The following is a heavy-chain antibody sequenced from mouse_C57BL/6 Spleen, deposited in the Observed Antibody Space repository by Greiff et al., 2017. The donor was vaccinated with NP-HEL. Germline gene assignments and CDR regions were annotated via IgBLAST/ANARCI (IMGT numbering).Heavy chain of an antibody. CDR1: GFTFSDYY. Sequence: EVQRVESEGGLVQPGSSMKLSCTASGFTFSDYYMAWVRQVPEKGLEWVANINYDGSSTYYLDSLKSRFIISRDNAKNILYLQMSSLKSEDTATYYCAREGITTYFDYWGQGTTLTVSS. J-gene: IGHJ2*01. V-gene: IGHV5-16*01. D-gene: IGHD2-4*01. CDR3: AREGITTYFDY. CDR2: INYDGSST.